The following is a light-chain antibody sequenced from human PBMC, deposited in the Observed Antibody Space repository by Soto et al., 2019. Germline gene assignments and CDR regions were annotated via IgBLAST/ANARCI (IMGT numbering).Light chain of an antibody. J-gene: IGLJ3*02. CDR2: DVN. V-gene: IGLV2-14*03. CDR1: SSDVGASNY. Sequence: QAALTQPASVCGFPGQSITISCTVTSSDVGASNYVSWYQQHPGKAPKLVIYDVNNRPSGVSSRFYGSKSDNMASLTISGLQADDEAAYYCCSYTRTDTWVFGGGTQLTVL. CDR3: CSYTRTDTWV.